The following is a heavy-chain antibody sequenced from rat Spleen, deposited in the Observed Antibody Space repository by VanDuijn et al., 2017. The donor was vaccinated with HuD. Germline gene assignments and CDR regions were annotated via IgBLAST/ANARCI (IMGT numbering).Heavy chain of an antibody. J-gene: IGHJ2*01. CDR1: GFTFSNSD. CDR3: TTDKTTEAVFDY. D-gene: IGHD1-11*01. Sequence: EVQLVESDGGLVQPGRSMKLSCAASGFTFSNSDMAWVRQAPTQCLECVASISYDGSSTYYRDSVKGRFTISRDNAKSTLYLQMDSLRSEDTATYYCTTDKTTEAVFDYWGQGVMVTVSS. CDR2: ISYDGSST. V-gene: IGHV5-20*01.